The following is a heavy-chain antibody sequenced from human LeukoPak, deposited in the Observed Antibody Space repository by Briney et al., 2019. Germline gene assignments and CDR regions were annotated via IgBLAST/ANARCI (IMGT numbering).Heavy chain of an antibody. D-gene: IGHD3-22*01. V-gene: IGHV3-23*01. J-gene: IGHJ4*02. CDR1: GFTFSSYA. Sequence: GGSLRLSCAASGFTFSSYAMSRVRRAPGRGLEWVSAISGSGGSTYYADSVKGRFTISRDNSKNTLYLQMNSLRAEDTAVYYCARDPDYYDSSGYSSAVDYWGQGTLVTVSS. CDR3: ARDPDYYDSSGYSSAVDY. CDR2: ISGSGGST.